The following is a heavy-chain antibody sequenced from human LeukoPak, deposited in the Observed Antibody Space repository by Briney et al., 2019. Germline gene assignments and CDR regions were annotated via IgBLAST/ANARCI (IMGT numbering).Heavy chain of an antibody. Sequence: PGGSLRLSCAASGFTFSSYAMHWVRQAPGKGLEWVAVISYDRSNKYYADSVKGRFTISRDNAKNSLYLQMNSLRAEDTALYYCAKALRYFDWVIDYWGQGTLVTVSS. CDR1: GFTFSSYA. D-gene: IGHD3-9*01. J-gene: IGHJ4*02. CDR3: AKALRYFDWVIDY. V-gene: IGHV3-30*04. CDR2: ISYDRSNK.